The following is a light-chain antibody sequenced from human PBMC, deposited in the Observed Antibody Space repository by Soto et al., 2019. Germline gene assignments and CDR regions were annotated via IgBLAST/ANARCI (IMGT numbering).Light chain of an antibody. CDR1: QSISSW. V-gene: IGKV1-5*03. Sequence: DIQMTQSPSTLSASVGDRVTITCRASQSISSWLAWYQQKPGKAPKLLIYKASSLESGVPSRFSGSGSGTEFTLTSSSLQPDDFATYYFQQYNSYRTFGQGTNVEIK. CDR3: QQYNSYRT. CDR2: KAS. J-gene: IGKJ1*01.